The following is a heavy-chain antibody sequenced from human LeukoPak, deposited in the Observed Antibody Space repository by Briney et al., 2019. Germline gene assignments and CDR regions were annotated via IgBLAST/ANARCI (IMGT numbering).Heavy chain of an antibody. CDR1: GYTFTSYG. D-gene: IGHD3-3*01. CDR3: AGGARLNDFWSGYYKGDYYYYYMDV. V-gene: IGHV1-18*01. J-gene: IGHJ6*03. Sequence: ASVKVSCKASGYTFTSYGISWVRQAPGQGLEWMGWISAYNGNTNYAQKLQGRVTMTTDTSTSTAYMELRSLRSDDTAVYYCAGGARLNDFWSGYYKGDYYYYYMDVWGKGTTVTVSS. CDR2: ISAYNGNT.